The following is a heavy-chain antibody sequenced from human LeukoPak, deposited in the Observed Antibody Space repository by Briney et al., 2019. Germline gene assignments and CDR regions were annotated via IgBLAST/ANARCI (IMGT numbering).Heavy chain of an antibody. D-gene: IGHD5-12*01. V-gene: IGHV3-7*03. CDR2: IKQDGSEK. CDR3: ARRIVATRNYYYYYMDV. J-gene: IGHJ6*03. CDR1: GFTFSSYW. Sequence: GGSLRLSCAASGFTFSSYWTSWVRQAPGKGLEWVANIKQDGSEKYYVDSVKGRFTISRDNAKNSLYLQMNSLRAEDTALYYCARRIVATRNYYYYYMDVWGKGTTVTVSS.